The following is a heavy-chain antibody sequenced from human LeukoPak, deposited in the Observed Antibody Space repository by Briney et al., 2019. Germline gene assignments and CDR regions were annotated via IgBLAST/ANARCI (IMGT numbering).Heavy chain of an antibody. D-gene: IGHD2-21*02. CDR1: GGSISSYY. CDR3: ARFAYCGGHCWYYFDY. J-gene: IGHJ4*02. CDR2: IYSSGST. Sequence: PSETLSLTCTVSGGSISSYYWSWIRQPPGKGLEWIGYIYSSGSTYYNPSLKSRITISVDTSKNQFSLKLSSVTAADTAVYYCARFAYCGGHCWYYFDYWGQGSLVTVSS. V-gene: IGHV4-59*01.